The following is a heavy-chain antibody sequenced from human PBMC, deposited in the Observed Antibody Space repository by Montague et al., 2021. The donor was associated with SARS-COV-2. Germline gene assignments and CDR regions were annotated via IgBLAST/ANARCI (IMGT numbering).Heavy chain of an antibody. J-gene: IGHJ3*02. V-gene: IGHV4-59*02. D-gene: IGHD1-14*01. CDR1: GASVGSSD. CDR2: FYSVGST. Sequence: SETLSLTCTVSGASVGSSDWGWIRQSPGKGPEWIGYFYSVGSTDYNPPLKSRATISRDTSKNQFSLKVRSVTAADTAVYYCARETMTADAFDIWGQGTMVTVSS. CDR3: ARETMTADAFDI.